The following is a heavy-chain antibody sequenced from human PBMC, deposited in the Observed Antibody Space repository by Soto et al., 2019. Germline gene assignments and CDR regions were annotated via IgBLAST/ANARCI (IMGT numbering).Heavy chain of an antibody. CDR1: GFTFSSYS. V-gene: IGHV3-21*01. CDR3: AREGYGMDV. J-gene: IGHJ6*02. Sequence: EVQLVESGGGLVKPGGSLRLSCAASGFTFSSYSMNWVRQAPGKGLEWVSSISSSSSYIYYADSMKGRFTISRDNAKNSLYLQMNSLRAEDTAVYYCAREGYGMDVWGQGTTVTVSS. CDR2: ISSSSSYI.